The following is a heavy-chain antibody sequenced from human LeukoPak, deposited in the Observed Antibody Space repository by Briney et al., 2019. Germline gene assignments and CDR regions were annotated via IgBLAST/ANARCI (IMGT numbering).Heavy chain of an antibody. CDR1: GGSISSHY. D-gene: IGHD1-26*01. CDR2: INHSGST. Sequence: SETLSLTCTVSGGSISSHYWSWIRQPPGKGLEWIGEINHSGSTNYNPSLKSRVTISVDTSKNQFSLKLSSVTAADTAVYYCARGQRGGWGYYYYYYGMDVWGQGTTVTVSS. J-gene: IGHJ6*02. CDR3: ARGQRGGWGYYYYYYGMDV. V-gene: IGHV4-34*01.